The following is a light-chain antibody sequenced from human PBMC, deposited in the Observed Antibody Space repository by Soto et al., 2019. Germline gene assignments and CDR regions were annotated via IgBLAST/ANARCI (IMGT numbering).Light chain of an antibody. CDR2: KVS. Sequence: QSALTAPASVSGTPGQSITISCTGTSSDVGGYNYVSWYQQHPGKAPKLMIYKVSNRPSGVSNRFSGSKSGNTASLTISGLQSEDEADYYCSSYTCSSPYVVGTGTKVTVL. CDR3: SSYTCSSPYV. V-gene: IGLV2-14*01. J-gene: IGLJ1*01. CDR1: SSDVGGYNY.